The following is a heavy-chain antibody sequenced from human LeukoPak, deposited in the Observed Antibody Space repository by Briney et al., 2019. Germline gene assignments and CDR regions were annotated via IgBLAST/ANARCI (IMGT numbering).Heavy chain of an antibody. CDR1: GLTFSIYA. V-gene: IGHV3-23*01. CDR3: AKDWGGSYHGNAFDI. Sequence: SGGSLRLSCAASGLTFSIYALSWVRQAPGKGLEWVSVLGGSETSTSYADSVKGRFTISRDNSKNTLYLQMNSLRAEDTAVYYCAKDWGGSYHGNAFDIWGQGTMVTVSS. J-gene: IGHJ3*02. CDR2: LGGSETST. D-gene: IGHD1-26*01.